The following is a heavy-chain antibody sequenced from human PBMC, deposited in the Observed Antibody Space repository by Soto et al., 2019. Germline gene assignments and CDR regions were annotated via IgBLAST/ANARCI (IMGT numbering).Heavy chain of an antibody. J-gene: IGHJ4*02. CDR2: IRSKAYGEIP. D-gene: IGHD3-3*01. V-gene: IGHV3-49*04. CDR1: GFTFRDYA. Sequence: GGFLRLSCTVSGFTFRDYAVNWARQAPGKGLEWVGFIRSKAYGEIPEYAASVKGRFTIFRDDSKAIAYLQMNSLKTEDAAVCYCGRSFLSCYDYWGQGTLVTVSS. CDR3: GRSFLSCYDY.